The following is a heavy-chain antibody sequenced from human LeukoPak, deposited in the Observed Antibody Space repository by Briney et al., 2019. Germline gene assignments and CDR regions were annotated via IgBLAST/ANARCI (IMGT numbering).Heavy chain of an antibody. CDR1: GFTFSSYS. CDR3: ARSRRQQQLVPGEFDY. J-gene: IGHJ4*02. V-gene: IGHV3-21*01. CDR2: ISSSSSYI. Sequence: PGRSLRLSCAASGFTFSSYSMNWVRQAPGKGLEWVSSISSSSSYIYYADSVKGRFTISRDNAKNSLYLQMNSLRAEDTAVYYCARSRRQQQLVPGEFDYWGQGTLVTVSS. D-gene: IGHD6-13*01.